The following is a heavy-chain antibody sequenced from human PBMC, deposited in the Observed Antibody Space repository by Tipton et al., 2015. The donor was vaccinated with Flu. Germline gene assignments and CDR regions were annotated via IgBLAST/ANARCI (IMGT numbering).Heavy chain of an antibody. J-gene: IGHJ5*02. CDR2: RHHLGSA. Sequence: LRLSCAVSNYSMKRGYFWGWVRQPPGKGLEWIGSRHHLGSAYYNPSLKSRLTMSVDTSKNHLSLRLTSVTAADTAVYFCARRTFSNYVSEPKNWFDLWGQGTLVTVSS. CDR1: NYSMKRGYF. D-gene: IGHD4-11*01. V-gene: IGHV4-38-2*01. CDR3: ARRTFSNYVSEPKNWFDL.